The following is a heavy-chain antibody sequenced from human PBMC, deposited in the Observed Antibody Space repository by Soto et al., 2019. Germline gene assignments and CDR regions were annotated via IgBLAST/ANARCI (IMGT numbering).Heavy chain of an antibody. CDR2: ISSRSSTI. V-gene: IGHV3-48*01. Sequence: GGSLRLSCAASGFTFSSYSMNWVRQAPGKGLEWVSYISSRSSTIYYADTVKGRFTISRDNAKNTLYLQMNSLRAEDTAVYYCARGSNYMDVWGKGTTVTVSS. CDR1: GFTFSSYS. J-gene: IGHJ6*03. D-gene: IGHD3-10*01. CDR3: ARGSNYMDV.